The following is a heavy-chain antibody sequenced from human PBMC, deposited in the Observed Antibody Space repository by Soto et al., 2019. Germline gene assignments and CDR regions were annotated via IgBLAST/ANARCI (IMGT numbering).Heavy chain of an antibody. D-gene: IGHD2-2*01. V-gene: IGHV3-33*01. CDR2: IWYDGSNT. CDR3: AREYCSSTSCQADAFDI. CDR1: GFTFSSYG. Sequence: QVQLVESGGGVVQPGRSLRLSCAASGFTFSSYGMHWVRQAPGKGLEWVAVIWYDGSNTYYADTVKGRLTISRDNSKNTRYLQMSSLRAEDTAVYYCAREYCSSTSCQADAFDILGQGTMVTVSS. J-gene: IGHJ3*02.